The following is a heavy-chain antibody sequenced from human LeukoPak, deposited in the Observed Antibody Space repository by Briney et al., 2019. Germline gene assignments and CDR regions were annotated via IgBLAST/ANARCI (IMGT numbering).Heavy chain of an antibody. Sequence: ASVKVFCKASGGTFSSYAISWVRQAPGPGLEWMGGIIPIFGTASYAQKFQGRVTITADKSTSTAYMELSSLRSEDTAVYYCARRGEGDYHWFDPWGQGTLVTVSS. J-gene: IGHJ5*02. CDR1: GGTFSSYA. CDR2: IIPIFGTA. V-gene: IGHV1-69*06. D-gene: IGHD4-17*01. CDR3: ARRGEGDYHWFDP.